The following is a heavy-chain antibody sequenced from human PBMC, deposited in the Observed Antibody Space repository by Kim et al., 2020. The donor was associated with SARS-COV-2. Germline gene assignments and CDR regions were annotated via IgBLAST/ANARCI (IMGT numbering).Heavy chain of an antibody. D-gene: IGHD3-22*01. CDR2: IRSKAYGGTT. CDR3: TREPILQLYYYDSSGYNAFDI. J-gene: IGHJ3*02. CDR1: GFTFGDYA. V-gene: IGHV3-49*03. Sequence: GGSLRLSCTASGFTFGDYAMSWFRQAPGKGLEWVGFIRSKAYGGTTEYAASVKGRFTISRDDSKSIAYLQMNSLKTEDTAVYYCTREPILQLYYYDSSGYNAFDIWGQGTMVTVSS.